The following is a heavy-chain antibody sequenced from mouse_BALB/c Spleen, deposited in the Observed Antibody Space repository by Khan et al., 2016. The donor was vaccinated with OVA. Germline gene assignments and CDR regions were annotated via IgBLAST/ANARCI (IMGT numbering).Heavy chain of an antibody. V-gene: IGHV2-9*02. CDR1: GYSLTRYG. Sequence: QVQLKESGPGLVAPSQSLSITCTVYGYSLTRYGVHWVRQPPGKGLEWLGLIWAGGSTNYNWALMSRLSISIDNSKSLVFLIMNRLQTDDTAVYSCGRSKDLARYWGQGTPLTVSS. D-gene: IGHD3-3*01. J-gene: IGHJ2*01. CDR2: IWAGGST. CDR3: GRSKDLARY.